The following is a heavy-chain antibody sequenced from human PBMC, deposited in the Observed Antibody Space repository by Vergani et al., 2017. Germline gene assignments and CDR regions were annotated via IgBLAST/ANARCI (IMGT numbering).Heavy chain of an antibody. CDR2: ISYDGSNK. D-gene: IGHD6-13*01. V-gene: IGHV3-30*18. CDR3: AKDPSSWYLYYYYMDV. J-gene: IGHJ6*03. Sequence: QVQLVESGGGVVQHGRSLRLSCVASGFTFSSSGMHWVRQAPGKGLEWVAVISYDGSNKYYADSVKGRFTISRDNSKNTLYLQMNSLRAEDTAVYYCAKDPSSWYLYYYYMDVWGKGTTVTVSS. CDR1: GFTFSSSG.